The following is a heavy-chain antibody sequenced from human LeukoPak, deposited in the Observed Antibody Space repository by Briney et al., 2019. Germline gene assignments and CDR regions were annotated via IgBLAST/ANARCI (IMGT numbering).Heavy chain of an antibody. D-gene: IGHD6-13*01. CDR3: ARATGVIAAAFDP. J-gene: IGHJ5*02. CDR1: GFTFSSYA. V-gene: IGHV3-30-3*01. CDR2: ISYDGSNK. Sequence: PGRSLRLSCAASGFTFSSYAMHWVRQAPGKGLEWVAVISYDGSNKYYADSVKGRFTISRDNSKNTLYLQMNSLRAEDTAVYYCARATGVIAAAFDPWGQGTLVTVSS.